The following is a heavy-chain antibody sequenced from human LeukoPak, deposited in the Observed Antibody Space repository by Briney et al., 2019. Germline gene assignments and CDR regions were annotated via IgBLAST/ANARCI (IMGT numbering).Heavy chain of an antibody. Sequence: ASVKVSCKASGYTLTSYDINWVRQAPGQRLEWMGWINAGNGNTKYSQRFQGRVTITRDTSATTAYMDLSSLRSEDTAVYYCARPFRGVTGYDAFDLWGQGTIVTVS. D-gene: IGHD3-10*01. J-gene: IGHJ3*01. CDR2: INAGNGNT. CDR1: GYTLTSYD. CDR3: ARPFRGVTGYDAFDL. V-gene: IGHV1-3*01.